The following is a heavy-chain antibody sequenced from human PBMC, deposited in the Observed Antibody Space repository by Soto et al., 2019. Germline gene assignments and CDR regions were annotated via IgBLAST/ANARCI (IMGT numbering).Heavy chain of an antibody. V-gene: IGHV1-8*01. J-gene: IGHJ4*02. CDR1: GYTFTSYD. D-gene: IGHD3-22*01. CDR2: MNPNSGNT. CDR3: ARFSGSGFYTLGY. Sequence: ASVKVSCKASGYTFTSYDINWVRQATGQGLEWMGWMNPNSGNTGYAQKFQGRVTMTTDTSTSTAYMELRSLRSDDTAVYYCARFSGSGFYTLGYWGQGTLVTVS.